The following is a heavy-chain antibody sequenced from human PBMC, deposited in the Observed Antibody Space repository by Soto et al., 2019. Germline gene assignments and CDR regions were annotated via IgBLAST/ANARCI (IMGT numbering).Heavy chain of an antibody. Sequence: GSLRVSCAGSVFTLSDHYIDWVRQAPGKGLEWVGRSRDKPQGYSTAYAASVKGRFTTSRDESKNSAYLQMNSLKTEDTAVYYCVRATYFSDSSGYTRCLDYWGQGTLVTVSS. V-gene: IGHV3-72*01. CDR1: VFTLSDHY. CDR2: SRDKPQGYST. J-gene: IGHJ4*02. D-gene: IGHD3-22*01. CDR3: VRATYFSDSSGYTRCLDY.